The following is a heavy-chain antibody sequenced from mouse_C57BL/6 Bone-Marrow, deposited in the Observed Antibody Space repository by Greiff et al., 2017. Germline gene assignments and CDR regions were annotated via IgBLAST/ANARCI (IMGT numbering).Heavy chain of an antibody. CDR3: AREVYYYGFDY. CDR1: GYTFTSYW. CDR2: IDPSDSYT. Sequence: QVQLQQSGAELVKPGASVKLSCKASGYTFTSYWMQWVKQRPGQGLEWIGEIDPSDSYTNYNQKFKGKATLTVDTSSSTAYMRLSSLTSEDSAVYYCAREVYYYGFDYWGQGTTLTVSS. V-gene: IGHV1-50*01. J-gene: IGHJ2*01. D-gene: IGHD1-1*01.